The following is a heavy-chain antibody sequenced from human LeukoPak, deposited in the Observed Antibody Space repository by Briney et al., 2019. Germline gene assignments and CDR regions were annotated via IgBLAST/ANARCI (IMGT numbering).Heavy chain of an antibody. CDR2: ISWNSGSI. CDR3: AKDHYASATGYFDL. CDR1: GFTFDDYA. J-gene: IGHJ2*01. D-gene: IGHD3-10*01. V-gene: IGHV3-9*01. Sequence: GGSLRLSCAASGFTFDDYAMHWVRQAPGKGLEWVSGISWNSGSIAYADSVKGRFTISRGNAKNSLYLQMNSLRAEDTALYDCAKDHYASATGYFDLWGRGTLVTVSS.